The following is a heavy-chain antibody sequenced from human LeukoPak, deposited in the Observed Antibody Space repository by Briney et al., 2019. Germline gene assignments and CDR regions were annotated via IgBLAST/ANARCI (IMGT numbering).Heavy chain of an antibody. Sequence: PSETLSLTCTVSDGSISYYYWSWIRQPAGKGLEWIGRIYVGGSTNYSPSLKSRVSMSLDKSKNQLSLKLISVSAADTAVYYCASSSYAKWFDPWGQGTLVTVSS. CDR2: IYVGGST. J-gene: IGHJ5*02. CDR3: ASSSYAKWFDP. D-gene: IGHD3-16*01. V-gene: IGHV4-4*07. CDR1: DGSISYYY.